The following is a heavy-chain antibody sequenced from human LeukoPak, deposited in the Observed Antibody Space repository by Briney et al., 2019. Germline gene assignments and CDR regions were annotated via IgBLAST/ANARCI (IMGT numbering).Heavy chain of an antibody. J-gene: IGHJ4*02. D-gene: IGHD3-10*01. CDR2: IYYSGSA. CDR1: GGSISSGGYY. Sequence: SQTLSLTCTVSGGSISSGGYYWSWIRQHPGKGLEWIGYIYYSGSAYYNPSLKSRVTISVVTSENQFSLKLSSVTAADTAVYHCARVNYGSATKEDYWGQGTLVTVSS. CDR3: ARVNYGSATKEDY. V-gene: IGHV4-31*03.